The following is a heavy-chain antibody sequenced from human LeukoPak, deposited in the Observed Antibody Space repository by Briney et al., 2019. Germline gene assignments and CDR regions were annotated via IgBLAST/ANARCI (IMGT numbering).Heavy chain of an antibody. CDR1: GYTLTELS. CDR2: FDPEDGET. V-gene: IGHV1-24*01. J-gene: IGHJ5*02. D-gene: IGHD1-26*01. CDR3: ATVVGATNWFDP. Sequence: ASVKVSCKVSGYTLTELSMHWVRQAPGKGLEWMGGFDPEDGETIYAQKFQGRVTMTEDTSTGTAYMELSSLRSEDTAVYYCATVVGATNWFDPWGQGTLVTVSS.